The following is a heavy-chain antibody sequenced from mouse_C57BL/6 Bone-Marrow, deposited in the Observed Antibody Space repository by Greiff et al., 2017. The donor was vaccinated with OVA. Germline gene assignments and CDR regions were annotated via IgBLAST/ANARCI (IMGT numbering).Heavy chain of an antibody. D-gene: IGHD1-1*01. V-gene: IGHV5-9-1*02. Sequence: EVMLVESGEGLVKPGGSLKLSCAASGFTFSSYAMSWVRQTPEKRLEWVAYISSGGDYIYYADTVKGRFTISRDNARNTLYLQMSSLKSEDTAMYYCTREVTTVVEDAMDYWGQGTSVTVSS. CDR3: TREVTTVVEDAMDY. CDR1: GFTFSSYA. CDR2: ISSGGDYI. J-gene: IGHJ4*01.